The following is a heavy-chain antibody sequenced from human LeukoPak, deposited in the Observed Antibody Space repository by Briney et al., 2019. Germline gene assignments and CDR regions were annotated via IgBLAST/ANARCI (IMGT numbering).Heavy chain of an antibody. CDR1: GGSVSSGSYY. J-gene: IGHJ4*02. Sequence: SSEALSLTCTVSGGSVSSGSYYWSWIRQPPGKGLEWIGRVFSSGSSNYNPSLKSRVSMSVDTSKNQFSLRLRSVTAADTAVYYCARDGIYGETADYWGQGTLVTVSS. D-gene: IGHD4-17*01. CDR2: VFSSGSS. CDR3: ARDGIYGETADY. V-gene: IGHV4-61*01.